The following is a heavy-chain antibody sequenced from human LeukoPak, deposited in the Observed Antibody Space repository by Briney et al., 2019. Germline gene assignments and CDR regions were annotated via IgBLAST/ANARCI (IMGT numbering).Heavy chain of an antibody. J-gene: IGHJ5*02. CDR3: ARVGGDSYHNWFDP. Sequence: ASVKVSCKASGYTFTSYDINWVRQATGQGLEWMGWMNPISGNTGYAQKFQGRVTITRNNSISTAYMELSSLRSEDTAVYYCARVGGDSYHNWFDPWGQGTLVTVSS. V-gene: IGHV1-8*03. D-gene: IGHD2-21*02. CDR1: GYTFTSYD. CDR2: MNPISGNT.